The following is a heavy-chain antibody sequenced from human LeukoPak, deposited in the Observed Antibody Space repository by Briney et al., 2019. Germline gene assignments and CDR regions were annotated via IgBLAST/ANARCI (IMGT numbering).Heavy chain of an antibody. CDR2: IWYDGSNK. CDR3: ARAGGGVVVVPASGGMDV. V-gene: IGHV3-33*01. J-gene: IGHJ6*02. D-gene: IGHD2-2*01. Sequence: GGSLRLSCAASGFTFSSYGMHWVRQAPGKGLEWVAVIWYDGSNKYYADSVKGRFTISRDNSKNTLYLQVNSLRAEDTAVYYCARAGGGVVVVPASGGMDVWGQGTTVTVSS. CDR1: GFTFSSYG.